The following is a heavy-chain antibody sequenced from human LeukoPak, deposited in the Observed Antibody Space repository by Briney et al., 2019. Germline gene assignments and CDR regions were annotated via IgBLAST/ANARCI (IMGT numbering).Heavy chain of an antibody. Sequence: SETLSLTCAVSGGSISSGGYSWSWIRQPPGKGLEWIGYIYHSGSAYYNPSLKSRVTISVDRSKNQFSLKLSSVTAADTAVYYYARSTVTAYDAFDIWGQGTMVTVSS. CDR3: ARSTVTAYDAFDI. CDR1: GGSISSGGYS. V-gene: IGHV4-30-2*01. CDR2: IYHSGSA. J-gene: IGHJ3*02. D-gene: IGHD4-17*01.